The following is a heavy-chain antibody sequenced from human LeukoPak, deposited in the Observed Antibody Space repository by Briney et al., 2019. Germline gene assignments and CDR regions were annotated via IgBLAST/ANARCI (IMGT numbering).Heavy chain of an antibody. CDR3: AKDDGTYSSGSYDY. Sequence: PGGSLRLSCAASGFTFSSYAMSWVRQAPGKGLEGVSVISDSGGDTYYADSVKGRFTISRDNSKTTLYLQMNSLRAEDTPIYYCAKDDGTYSSGSYDYWGQGTLVTVSS. J-gene: IGHJ4*02. CDR2: ISDSGGDT. D-gene: IGHD6-19*01. V-gene: IGHV3-23*01. CDR1: GFTFSSYA.